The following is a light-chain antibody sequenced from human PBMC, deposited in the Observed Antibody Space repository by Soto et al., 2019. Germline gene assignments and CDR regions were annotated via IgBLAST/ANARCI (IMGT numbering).Light chain of an antibody. CDR3: QQYGSSPRT. CDR2: GAS. J-gene: IGKJ1*01. Sequence: EILLTQSPGTLSLSPGERATLSCRASQSVSSSFLAWYQQKPGQAPRLLIYGASSRATGIPDRFSGSGSGTDFTLTISRLEPEDFAVYYCQQYGSSPRTFGKGTKVDIK. V-gene: IGKV3-20*01. CDR1: QSVSSSF.